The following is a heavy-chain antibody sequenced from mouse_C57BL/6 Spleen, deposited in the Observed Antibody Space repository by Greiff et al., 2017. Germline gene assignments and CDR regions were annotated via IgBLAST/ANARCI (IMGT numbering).Heavy chain of an antibody. CDR2: IRNKANGYTT. V-gene: IGHV7-3*01. CDR3: ARYDSSPWYFDV. J-gene: IGHJ1*03. CDR1: GFTFTDYY. D-gene: IGHD1-1*01. Sequence: EVKLMESGGGLVQPGGSLSLSCAASGFTFTDYYMSWVRQPPGKALEWLGFIRNKANGYTTEYSASVKGRFTISRDNSQSILYLQMNALRAEDSATYYCARYDSSPWYFDVWGTGTTVTVSS.